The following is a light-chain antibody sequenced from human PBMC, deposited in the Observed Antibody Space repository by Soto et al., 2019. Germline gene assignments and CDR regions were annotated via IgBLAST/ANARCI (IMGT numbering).Light chain of an antibody. CDR2: AAS. V-gene: IGKV3-20*01. CDR1: QSVSATY. CDR3: QHYGTSTRT. J-gene: IGKJ1*01. Sequence: EIVLTQSPGTLSLSPGESATLSCRATQSVSATYLAWYRQKPGQAPRLLIYAASSRATDIPDRFSGSGSGTDFTLAISRLEPEDFAVYWCQHYGTSTRTFGQGTKVEIK.